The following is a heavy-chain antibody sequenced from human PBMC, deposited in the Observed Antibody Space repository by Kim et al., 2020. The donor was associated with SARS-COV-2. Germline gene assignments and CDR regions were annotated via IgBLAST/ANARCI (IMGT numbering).Heavy chain of an antibody. V-gene: IGHV3-23*01. CDR1: GFTFSSYA. CDR2: ISGSGGST. Sequence: GGSLRLSCAASGFTFSSYAMSWVRQAPGKGLEWVSAISGSGGSTYYADSVKGRFTISRDNSKNTLYLQMNSLRAEDTAVYYCAKADILTGYYPVGDMDVWGQGTTVTVSS. CDR3: AKADILTGYYPVGDMDV. J-gene: IGHJ6*02. D-gene: IGHD3-9*01.